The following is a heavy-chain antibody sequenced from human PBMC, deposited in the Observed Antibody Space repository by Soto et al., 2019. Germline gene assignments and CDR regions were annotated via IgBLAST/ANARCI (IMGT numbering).Heavy chain of an antibody. CDR2: IYPYDSDT. CDR3: ARRGSGNSSPGYGMDV. D-gene: IGHD6-13*01. Sequence: PGESLKISCKGSGYTFTNYWIGWVRQMPGKGLEWMGIIYPYDSDTRYSPSFQGQVTISADKSISTAYLQWSSLEASDTAMYYCARRGSGNSSPGYGMDVWGQGTTVTVSS. J-gene: IGHJ6*02. CDR1: GYTFTNYW. V-gene: IGHV5-51*01.